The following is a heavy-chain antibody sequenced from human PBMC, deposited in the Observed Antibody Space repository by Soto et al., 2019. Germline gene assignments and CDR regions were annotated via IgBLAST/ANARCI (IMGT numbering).Heavy chain of an antibody. V-gene: IGHV4-34*01. CDR3: ERGREGSSRRQFDY. CDR1: GGSFSGYY. Sequence: PSETLSLTCAVYGGSFSGYYWSWIRQPPGKGLEWIGEINHSGSTNYNPSLKSRVTISVDTSKNQFSLKLSSVTAADTAVYYCERGREGSSRRQFDYWGQGTLVTVSP. D-gene: IGHD1-26*01. CDR2: INHSGST. J-gene: IGHJ4*02.